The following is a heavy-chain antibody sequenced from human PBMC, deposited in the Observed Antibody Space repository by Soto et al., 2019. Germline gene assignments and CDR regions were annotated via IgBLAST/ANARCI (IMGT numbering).Heavy chain of an antibody. CDR3: ARDRPSSLRGLTVEWFDP. CDR1: GGSIGSGGYY. CDR2: IYYSGST. J-gene: IGHJ5*02. Sequence: QVQLQESGPGLVKPSQTLSLTCTVSGGSIGSGGYYWSWIRQHPGKALEWIGYIYYSGSTYYNPSLDSRLTISVDTSKNQFSLQLSSVTAADTAVYYCARDRPSSLRGLTVEWFDPWGQGTLVTVSS. V-gene: IGHV4-31*03. D-gene: IGHD3-10*01.